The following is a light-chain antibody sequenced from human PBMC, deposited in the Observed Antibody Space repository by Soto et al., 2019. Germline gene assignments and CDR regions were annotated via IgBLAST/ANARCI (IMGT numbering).Light chain of an antibody. CDR2: EVR. CDR3: ISYSTSSTLYV. V-gene: IGLV2-14*01. J-gene: IGLJ1*01. Sequence: QSVLTQPRSVSGSPGQSVTISCTGTSSDVGSYNYASWYQQHPGKAPKLLIYEVRHRPSGISNRFSGSKSGNTASLTISGXQAEDEADYHCISYSTSSTLYVFGPGTKVTV. CDR1: SSDVGSYNY.